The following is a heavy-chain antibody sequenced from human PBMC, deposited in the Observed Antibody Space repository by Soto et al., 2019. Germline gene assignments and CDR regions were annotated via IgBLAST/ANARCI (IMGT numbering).Heavy chain of an antibody. CDR1: GYTFTSYG. D-gene: IGHD6-19*01. Sequence: QVQLVQSGAEVKKPGASVKVSCKASGYTFTSYGISWVRQAPGQGLECMGWISAYNGNTNYAQKLQGRVTMTTDTXXSTAYRELRSLRSDDTAVYYCARNWAVADDFYFDYWGQGTLVTVSS. J-gene: IGHJ4*02. CDR3: ARNWAVADDFYFDY. CDR2: ISAYNGNT. V-gene: IGHV1-18*01.